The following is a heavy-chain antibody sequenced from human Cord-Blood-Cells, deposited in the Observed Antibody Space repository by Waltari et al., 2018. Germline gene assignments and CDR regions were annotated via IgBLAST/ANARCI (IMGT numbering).Heavy chain of an antibody. CDR1: GGSISSPY. Sequence: QVQLQESGPGLVKPSETLSLTCTVSGGSISSPYWSWLRQPPGQGLEWIGYIYYSGSTNYNPSLKSRVTISVDTSKNQFSLKLSSVTAADTAVYYCARKGRYCSSTSCYNVAFDIWGQGTMVTVSS. V-gene: IGHV4-59*11. J-gene: IGHJ3*02. CDR2: IYYSGST. CDR3: ARKGRYCSSTSCYNVAFDI. D-gene: IGHD2-2*02.